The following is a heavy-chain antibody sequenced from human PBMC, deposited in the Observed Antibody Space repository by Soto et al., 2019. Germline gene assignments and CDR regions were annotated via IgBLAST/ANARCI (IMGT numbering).Heavy chain of an antibody. V-gene: IGHV1-8*01. CDR3: ARGRWLGYNDAFDI. Sequence: ASVTVSCKASGSTFTSYDINWVRQATGQGLEWMGWMNPNSGNTGYAQKFQGRVTMTRNTSISTAYMELSSLRSEDTAVYYCARGRWLGYNDAFDIWGQGTMVTVSS. J-gene: IGHJ3*02. D-gene: IGHD6-19*01. CDR2: MNPNSGNT. CDR1: GSTFTSYD.